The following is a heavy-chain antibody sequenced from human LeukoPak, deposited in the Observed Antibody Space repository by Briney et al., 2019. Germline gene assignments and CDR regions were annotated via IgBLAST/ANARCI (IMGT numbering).Heavy chain of an antibody. CDR2: IKQDGSEK. D-gene: IGHD1-26*01. CDR1: GFTFSSYW. V-gene: IGHV3-7*03. CDR3: AKEVPHVGGNFDY. Sequence: GGSLRLSCAASGFTFSSYWMSWVRQAPGKGLEWVANIKQDGSEKYYVDSMKGRFTISRDNAKNSLYLQMNSLRAEDTAVYYCAKEVPHVGGNFDYWGQGTLVTVSS. J-gene: IGHJ4*02.